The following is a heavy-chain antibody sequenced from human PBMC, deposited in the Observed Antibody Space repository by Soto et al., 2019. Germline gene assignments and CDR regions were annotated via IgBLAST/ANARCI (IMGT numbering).Heavy chain of an antibody. CDR1: GYTFTGYY. V-gene: IGHV1-2*04. Sequence: ASVKGACKASGYTFTGYYMHWVRQAPGQGLEWMGWINPNSGGTNYAQKFQGWVTMTRDTSISTAYMELSRLRSDDTAVYYCARDTGMATFDYWGQGTLVTVS. CDR3: ARDTGMATFDY. CDR2: INPNSGGT. J-gene: IGHJ4*02. D-gene: IGHD5-12*01.